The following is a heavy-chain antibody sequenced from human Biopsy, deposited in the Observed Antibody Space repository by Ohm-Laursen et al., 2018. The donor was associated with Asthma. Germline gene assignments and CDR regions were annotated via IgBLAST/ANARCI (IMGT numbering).Heavy chain of an antibody. CDR2: ISSSSSSTI. Sequence: SLRLSCTASGFSFSEFVMHWVRQAPGKGLEWVSYISSSSSSTIYYADSVKGRFTISRDNAKNSLYLQMNSLRDEDTAVYYCARPRWGPYGYWGQGTLVTVSS. D-gene: IGHD4-17*01. CDR1: GFSFSEFV. V-gene: IGHV3-48*02. J-gene: IGHJ4*02. CDR3: ARPRWGPYGY.